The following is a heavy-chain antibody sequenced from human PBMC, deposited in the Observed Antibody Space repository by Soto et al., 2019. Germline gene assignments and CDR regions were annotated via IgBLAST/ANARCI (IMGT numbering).Heavy chain of an antibody. Sequence: QVQLVQSGAEVKKPGASVKVSCKTSGYTFTNYDINWVRQAPGQGLEWMGWMNPKSGNTGYAQNFQDRLTMTRDTSLSTAYMELSSLRYEDTAVYYCARSHGYDLNWFDSWGQGTVVTVSS. CDR1: GYTFTNYD. CDR2: MNPKSGNT. J-gene: IGHJ5*01. CDR3: ARSHGYDLNWFDS. D-gene: IGHD2-2*01. V-gene: IGHV1-8*02.